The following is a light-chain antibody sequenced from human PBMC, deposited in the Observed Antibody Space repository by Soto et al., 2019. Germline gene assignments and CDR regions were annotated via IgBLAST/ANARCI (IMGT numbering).Light chain of an antibody. CDR1: QSISSW. V-gene: IGKV1-5*01. J-gene: IGKJ4*01. CDR3: QRDNSYSPV. CDR2: DAS. Sequence: DIQMTQSPSTLSASVGDRVTITCRASQSISSWLAWYQQKPGKAPKLLIYDASSLESGVPSRFSGSGSGTEFTLIISSLQPDDFATYSCQRDNSYSPVFGGGNKVEIK.